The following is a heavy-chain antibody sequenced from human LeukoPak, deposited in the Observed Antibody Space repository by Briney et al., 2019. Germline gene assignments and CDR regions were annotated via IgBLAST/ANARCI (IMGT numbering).Heavy chain of an antibody. CDR1: GGSISSSSYY. D-gene: IGHD3-22*01. J-gene: IGHJ4*02. Sequence: SETLSLTCTVSGGSISSSSYYWGWIRQPPGKGLEWIGSIYYSGSTYYNPSLKSRVTISVDTSKNQFSLKLSSVTAADTAVYYCARSSGYRRIFDYWGQGTLVTVSS. CDR2: IYYSGST. V-gene: IGHV4-39*07. CDR3: ARSSGYRRIFDY.